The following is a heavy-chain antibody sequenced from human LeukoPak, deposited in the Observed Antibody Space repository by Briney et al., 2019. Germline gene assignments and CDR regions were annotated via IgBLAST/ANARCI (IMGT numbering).Heavy chain of an antibody. Sequence: GGSLRLSCAASGFTFSSYAMSWVRQAPGKGLEWVSAISGSGGSTYYADSVKGRFTISRDNSKNTLYLQMNSLRAEDTAVYYCAKGYYVHIVATRFDYWGQGTLVTVSS. V-gene: IGHV3-23*01. D-gene: IGHD5-12*01. CDR1: GFTFSSYA. CDR3: AKGYYVHIVATRFDY. J-gene: IGHJ4*02. CDR2: ISGSGGST.